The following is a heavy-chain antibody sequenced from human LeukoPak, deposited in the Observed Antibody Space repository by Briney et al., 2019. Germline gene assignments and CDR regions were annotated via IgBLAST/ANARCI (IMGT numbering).Heavy chain of an antibody. D-gene: IGHD3-10*01. CDR1: GGSISSSSYY. J-gene: IGHJ4*02. Sequence: SETLSLTCTVSGGSISSSSYYWGWLRQPPGKGLEWIGSIYYSGSTYYNPSLKSRVTISVDTSKNQFSLKLSSVTAADTAVYYCRVFCSHYGSGSYYNLLYFDYWGQGTLVTVSS. CDR3: RVFCSHYGSGSYYNLLYFDY. CDR2: IYYSGST. V-gene: IGHV4-39*01.